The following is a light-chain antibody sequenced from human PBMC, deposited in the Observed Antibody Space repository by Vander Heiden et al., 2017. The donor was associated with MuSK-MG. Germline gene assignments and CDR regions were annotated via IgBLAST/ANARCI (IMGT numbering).Light chain of an antibody. V-gene: IGKV1-5*01. CDR3: QEYKSYWT. Sequence: DIQMAQSPFTLSASVGDRVTITCRASQSIGSWLAWYQQKPGKAPNLLIYGASSLERGVPSRFSGSGSGTEFTLTISRLQPYDFATYYCQEYKSYWTFGQGTKVEI. CDR2: GAS. J-gene: IGKJ1*01. CDR1: QSIGSW.